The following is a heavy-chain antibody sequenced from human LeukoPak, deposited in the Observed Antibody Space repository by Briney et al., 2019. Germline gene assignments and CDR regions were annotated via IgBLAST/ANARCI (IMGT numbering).Heavy chain of an antibody. CDR3: AGAVTVANPYFYYYGMDV. Sequence: PGGSLRLSCAASGFTVSSSYMTWVRQAPGKGLEWVSVIYSGGNTYYADSVKGRFTISRDNSKNTLYLQMNSLRAEDTAVYHCAGAVTVANPYFYYYGMDVWGQGTTVTVSS. CDR1: GFTVSSSY. CDR2: IYSGGNT. D-gene: IGHD4-23*01. V-gene: IGHV3-66*01. J-gene: IGHJ6*02.